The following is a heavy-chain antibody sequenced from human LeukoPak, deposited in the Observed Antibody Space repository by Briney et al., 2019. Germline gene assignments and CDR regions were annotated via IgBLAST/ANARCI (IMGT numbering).Heavy chain of an antibody. CDR1: GFTFSTYA. V-gene: IGHV3-23*01. D-gene: IGHD2-2*01. Sequence: GGSLRLSCAASGFTFSTYAMNWVRQAPGKGLEWVSGISGSGGSTYYADSVKGRFTISRDNSKNTLYLQMSILRADDRAVYYCAAPQYCSSTSCYLLYYYGMDGWGKGTTVTVS. CDR3: AAPQYCSSTSCYLLYYYGMDG. CDR2: ISGSGGST. J-gene: IGHJ6*04.